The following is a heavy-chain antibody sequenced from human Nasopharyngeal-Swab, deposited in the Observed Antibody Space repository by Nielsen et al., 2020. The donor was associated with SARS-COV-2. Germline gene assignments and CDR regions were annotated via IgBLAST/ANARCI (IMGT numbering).Heavy chain of an antibody. Sequence: SETLSLTCTVSGGSVSSGSYYWSWIRQPPGKGLEWIGEINHSGSTNYNPSLKSRVTISVDTSKNQFSLKLSSVTAADTAVYYCARRAVLRYPWPTKMGNAFDIWGQGTMVTVSS. V-gene: IGHV4-39*07. CDR2: INHSGST. CDR1: GGSVSSGSYY. J-gene: IGHJ3*02. CDR3: ARRAVLRYPWPTKMGNAFDI. D-gene: IGHD3-9*01.